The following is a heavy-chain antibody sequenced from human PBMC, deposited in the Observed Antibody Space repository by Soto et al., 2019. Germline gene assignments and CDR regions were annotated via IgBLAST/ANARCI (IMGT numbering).Heavy chain of an antibody. CDR3: ARLITYYDFWGGYHIVKVFEP. D-gene: IGHD3-3*01. J-gene: IGHJ5*02. Sequence: SETLSRTCTASASSISSYYGSWVLQPPDKGLCWSGYIYYSGSSNCNPSLKIRCTISVDTSKNQLSLQLSSVTASNTAVYYGARLITYYDFWGGYHIVKVFEPWGKRTLVTVS. CDR1: ASSISSYY. V-gene: IGHV4-59*01. CDR2: IYYSGSS.